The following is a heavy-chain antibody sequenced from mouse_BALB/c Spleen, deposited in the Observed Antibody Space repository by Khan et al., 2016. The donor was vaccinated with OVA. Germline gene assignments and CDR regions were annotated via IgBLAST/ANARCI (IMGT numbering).Heavy chain of an antibody. V-gene: IGHV1S136*01. CDR3: APVGSYCVSFAY. Sequence: VQLKESGPELVKPRASVKMSCKASGYTFTSYVMHWVKQKPGQGLEWIGYIYPFNGDTKYNEKFKDKATLTSDKSSSTAYMELSSLTSEDSAVYFCAPVGSYCVSFAYWGQGTLVTVSA. D-gene: IGHD2-12*01. CDR2: IYPFNGDT. CDR1: GYTFTSYV. J-gene: IGHJ3*01.